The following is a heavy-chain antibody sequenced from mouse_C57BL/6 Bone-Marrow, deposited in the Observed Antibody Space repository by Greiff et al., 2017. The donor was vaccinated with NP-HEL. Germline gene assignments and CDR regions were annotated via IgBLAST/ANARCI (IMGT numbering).Heavy chain of an antibody. D-gene: IGHD1-1*01. Sequence: VQLQQSGAELVRPGASVKLSCTASGFNIKDDYMHWVKQRPEQGLEWIGRIDPENGDTEYASKFQGKATITADTSSNTAYLQLSSLTSEDTAVYYCTTTYYYGSSYEGDYWGQGTTLTVSS. CDR3: TTTYYYGSSYEGDY. CDR1: GFNIKDDY. J-gene: IGHJ2*01. CDR2: IDPENGDT. V-gene: IGHV14-4*01.